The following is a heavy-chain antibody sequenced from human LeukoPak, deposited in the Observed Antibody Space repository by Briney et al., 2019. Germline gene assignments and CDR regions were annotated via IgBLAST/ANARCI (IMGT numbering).Heavy chain of an antibody. CDR2: IYPGDSDT. CDR3: ARRAEYCSSTSCQYYFDY. CDR1: GYSFTSYW. J-gene: IGHJ4*02. D-gene: IGHD2-2*01. V-gene: IGHV5-51*01. Sequence: GESLMISCKGSGYSFTSYWIGWVRQMPGKGLEWMGIIYPGDSDTRYSPSFQGQVTISADKPISTAYLQWSSLKASDTFMYYCARRAEYCSSTSCQYYFDYWGQGTLVTVSS.